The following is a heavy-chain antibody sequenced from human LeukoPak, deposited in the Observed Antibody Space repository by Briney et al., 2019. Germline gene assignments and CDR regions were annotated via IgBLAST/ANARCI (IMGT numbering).Heavy chain of an antibody. CDR1: GGSISSYY. Sequence: SETLSLTCTVSGGSISSYYWSWIRQPPGKGLEWIGYIYYSGSTNYNPSLKSRVTISVDTSKSQFSLKLSSVTAADTAVYYCARAHYDFWGGYFGYWGQGTLVTVSS. J-gene: IGHJ4*02. CDR3: ARAHYDFWGGYFGY. V-gene: IGHV4-59*01. D-gene: IGHD3-3*01. CDR2: IYYSGST.